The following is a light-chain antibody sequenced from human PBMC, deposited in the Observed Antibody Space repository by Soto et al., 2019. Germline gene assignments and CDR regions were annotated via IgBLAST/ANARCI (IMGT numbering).Light chain of an antibody. Sequence: NFMLTQPPSVSESPGKTVTISCTRSSGSIASNYVQWYQHRPGSAPTTVIYEDNQRPSGVPDRFSGSIDSSSNSASLTISGLKTEDEADYYCQSYDSSNQGVVFGGGTKLTVL. CDR3: QSYDSSNQGVV. V-gene: IGLV6-57*03. CDR2: EDN. J-gene: IGLJ2*01. CDR1: SGSIASNY.